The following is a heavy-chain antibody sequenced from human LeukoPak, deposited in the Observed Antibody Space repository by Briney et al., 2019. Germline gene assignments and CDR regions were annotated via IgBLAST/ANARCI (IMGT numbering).Heavy chain of an antibody. CDR3: AGSYDSSGYYSVLYAFDI. V-gene: IGHV4-38-2*02. CDR2: IYDSGST. D-gene: IGHD3-22*01. J-gene: IGHJ3*02. Sequence: SETLSLTCTVYGYSISSGYYWGWIRQPPGKGLEWIGSIYDSGSTYYNPSLKSRVTISVDTSKNQFSLRLSSVTAADTAVYYCAGSYDSSGYYSVLYAFDIWGQGTMVTVSS. CDR1: GYSISSGYY.